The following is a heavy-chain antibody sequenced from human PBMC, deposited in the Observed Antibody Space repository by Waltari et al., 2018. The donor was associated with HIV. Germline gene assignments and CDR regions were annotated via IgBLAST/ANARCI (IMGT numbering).Heavy chain of an antibody. CDR3: AKGRWFDP. CDR2: IRGSGRTT. J-gene: IGHJ5*02. CDR1: GFTFSNYA. Sequence: EVQLLESGGGFVQPGGSLRLSCAASGFTFSNYALSWVRQAPGQGLEWVSTIRGSGRTTDYTESGKGRFTISSDNSKNTLYLQMNRLRAEDAALYYCAKGRWFDPWGQGTLVTVSS. V-gene: IGHV3-23*01.